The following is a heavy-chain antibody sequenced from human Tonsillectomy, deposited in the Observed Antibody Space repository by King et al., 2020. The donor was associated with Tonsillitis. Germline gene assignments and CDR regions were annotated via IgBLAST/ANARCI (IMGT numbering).Heavy chain of an antibody. J-gene: IGHJ5*02. V-gene: IGHV3-30*18. D-gene: IGHD4-11*01. Sequence: VQLVESGGGVVQPGRSLRLSCAASGFTFSSYGMHWVRQAPGKGLEWVAVISYDGSNKYYADSVKGRFTISRDNSKNTLYLQMNSLRAEDTAVYYCAKDKYDYSPLFDPWGQGTLVTVSS. CDR3: AKDKYDYSPLFDP. CDR2: ISYDGSNK. CDR1: GFTFSSYG.